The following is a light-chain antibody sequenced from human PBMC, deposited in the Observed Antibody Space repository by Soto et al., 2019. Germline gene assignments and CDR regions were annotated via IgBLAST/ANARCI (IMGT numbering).Light chain of an antibody. Sequence: QSALTQPPSASGSPGQSVTISCTGTSSDVGSYNFVSWYQQHPGKAPRLMIYEVIKRPSGVPDRFSGSKSGNTASLTVSGLQAEDEGDYYCSSYGGSNILVFGGGTKLTVL. CDR3: SSYGGSNILV. CDR1: SSDVGSYNF. CDR2: EVI. V-gene: IGLV2-8*01. J-gene: IGLJ2*01.